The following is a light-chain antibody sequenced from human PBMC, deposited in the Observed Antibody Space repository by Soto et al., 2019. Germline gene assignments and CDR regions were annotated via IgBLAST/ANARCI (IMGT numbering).Light chain of an antibody. V-gene: IGKV3-20*01. J-gene: IGKJ1*01. CDR1: QSVSTNN. CDR2: GAS. CDR3: QQFDDSLWT. Sequence: EIVLTQSPGTLSLSPGDRATLSCRASQSVSTNNFAWYQQRPGQAPRLLIYGASSRATGIPDRFSGSGSGTDFTLTISRLEPEDFEVYSCQQFDDSLWTFGQGTKVEIK.